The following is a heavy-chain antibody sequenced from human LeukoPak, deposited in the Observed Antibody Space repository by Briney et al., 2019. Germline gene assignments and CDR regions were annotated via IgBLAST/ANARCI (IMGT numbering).Heavy chain of an antibody. D-gene: IGHD6-13*01. CDR1: GFTFSAYA. CDR3: AKGALGSRRHYFFDY. CDR2: IGGSGGST. J-gene: IGHJ4*02. Sequence: PGGSLRLSXAASGFTFSAYAMSWVRQAPGKGLEWVSAIGGSGGSTYYADSVKGRFTISRDNSKNTLYLQMNTLRAEDTAVYYCAKGALGSRRHYFFDYWGQGTLVTVSS. V-gene: IGHV3-23*01.